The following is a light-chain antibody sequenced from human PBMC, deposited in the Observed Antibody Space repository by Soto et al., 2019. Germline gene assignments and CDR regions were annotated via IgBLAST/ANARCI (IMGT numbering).Light chain of an antibody. CDR3: QQYGSSPRT. Sequence: TQSPVSLSLSPGEGATLSCRASRGVSANYLAWDQQKPGQAPTLLIYGASIRAAGIPDRFSGSGSGTDFTLTIRRLEPEDFAVYYCQQYGSSPRTFGQGTKVE. CDR2: GAS. CDR1: RGVSANY. V-gene: IGKV3-20*01. J-gene: IGKJ1*01.